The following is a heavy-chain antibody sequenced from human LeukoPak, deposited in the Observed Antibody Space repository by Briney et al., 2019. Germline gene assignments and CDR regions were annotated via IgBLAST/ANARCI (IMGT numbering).Heavy chain of an antibody. V-gene: IGHV4-4*07. D-gene: IGHD2-2*01. CDR3: ARVVPAANSQLEDYYYYMDA. CDR1: GVSISSYQ. J-gene: IGHJ6*03. Sequence: PWETLSLTCTVSGVSISSYQWSWIRQPAGKGLEWMGRIYTSGSTNYTPSLKRRVTISVDTSKNQFSLKPSSVTAADTGVYYCARVVPAANSQLEDYYYYMDAWGKGTTVTVSS. CDR2: IYTSGST.